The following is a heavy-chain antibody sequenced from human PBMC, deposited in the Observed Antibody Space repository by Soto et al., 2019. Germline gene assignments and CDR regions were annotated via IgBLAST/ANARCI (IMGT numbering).Heavy chain of an antibody. CDR1: GGSISSSSYY. Sequence: SETLSLTCTVSGGSISSSSYYWGWIRQPPGKGLEWIGSIYYSGSTYYNPSLKSRVTISVDTSKNQFSLKLSSVTAADTAVYYCARHLRYPSSYMDVWGKGTTVTVSS. CDR3: ARHLRYPSSYMDV. J-gene: IGHJ6*03. V-gene: IGHV4-39*01. D-gene: IGHD3-9*01. CDR2: IYYSGST.